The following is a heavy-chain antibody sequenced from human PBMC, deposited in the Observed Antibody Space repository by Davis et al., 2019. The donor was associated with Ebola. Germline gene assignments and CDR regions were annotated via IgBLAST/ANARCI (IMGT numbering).Heavy chain of an antibody. CDR2: ISSDGSYI. D-gene: IGHD5-18*01. CDR1: GFPFSSYT. J-gene: IGHJ4*02. CDR3: VPGTWI. V-gene: IGHV3-21*06. Sequence: GESLKISCAASGFPFSSYTMNWVRQAPGKGLEWVSSISSDGSYIFYADSAKGRFTISRDNAKNSLYLQMNSLKAEDTAVYYCVPGTWIRGQGTLVTVSS.